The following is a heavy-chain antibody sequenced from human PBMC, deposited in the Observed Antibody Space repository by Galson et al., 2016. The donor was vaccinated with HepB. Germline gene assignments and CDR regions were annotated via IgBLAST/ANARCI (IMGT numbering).Heavy chain of an antibody. D-gene: IGHD6-19*01. Sequence: CAISGDSVSSKTVAWNWIRQSPSRGLEWLGGTYSRSRWHTDYAPSMKSRITISSDTSKNQFSLQLNSVTPEDTAEYYCVRAATTLRSGWKTLAPRFYYSGMDVWGQGATVTVSS. J-gene: IGHJ6*02. CDR1: GDSVSSKTVA. CDR2: TYSRSRWHT. CDR3: VRAATTLRSGWKTLAPRFYYSGMDV. V-gene: IGHV6-1*01.